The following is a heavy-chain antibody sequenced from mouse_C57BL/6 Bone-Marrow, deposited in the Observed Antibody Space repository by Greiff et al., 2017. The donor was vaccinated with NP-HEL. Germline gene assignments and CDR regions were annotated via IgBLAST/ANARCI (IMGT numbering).Heavy chain of an antibody. CDR1: GYTFTSYG. J-gene: IGHJ1*03. Sequence: QVQLKESGAELARPGASVKLSCKASGYTFTSYGISWVKQRTGQGLEWIGEIYPRSGNTYYNEKFKGKAPLTADKSSSTAYMELRSLTSEDSAVYFCARRDYGSSFPYWYFDVWGTGTTVTVSS. CDR2: IYPRSGNT. V-gene: IGHV1-81*01. CDR3: ARRDYGSSFPYWYFDV. D-gene: IGHD1-1*01.